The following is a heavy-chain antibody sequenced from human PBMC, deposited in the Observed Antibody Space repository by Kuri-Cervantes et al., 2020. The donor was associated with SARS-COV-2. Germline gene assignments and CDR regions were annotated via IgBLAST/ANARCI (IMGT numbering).Heavy chain of an antibody. J-gene: IGHJ4*02. D-gene: IGHD2-2*02. CDR1: GGSISSSSYY. V-gene: IGHV4-39*01. CDR3: SRHHFGPAAIHFDN. CDR2: IYYSGST. Sequence: ESLKISCTVSGGSISSSSYYWGWIRQPPGKGLEWIGSIYYSGSTYYNPSLKNRVTMSVDTAKNQFSLKMTSVTAADTAVYFCSRHHFGPAAIHFDNWGLGTLVTVSS.